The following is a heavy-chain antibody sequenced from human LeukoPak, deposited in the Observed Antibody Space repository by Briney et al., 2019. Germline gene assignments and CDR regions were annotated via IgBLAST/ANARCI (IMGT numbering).Heavy chain of an antibody. Sequence: NPSETLSLTCTVSGGSISSSSYYWGWIRQPPGKGLEWIGEINHSGSTNYNPSLKSRVTISVDTSKNQFSLKLSSVTAADTAVYYCARDLKYYYDSSGYQYWGQGTLVTVSS. D-gene: IGHD3-22*01. CDR2: INHSGST. J-gene: IGHJ4*02. CDR1: GGSISSSSYY. V-gene: IGHV4-39*07. CDR3: ARDLKYYYDSSGYQY.